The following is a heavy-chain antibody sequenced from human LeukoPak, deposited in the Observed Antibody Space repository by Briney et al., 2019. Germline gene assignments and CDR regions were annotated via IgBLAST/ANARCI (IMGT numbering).Heavy chain of an antibody. Sequence: GGSLRLSCAASGFTFSSYWMHWVRQVPGKGLVWVARINPGGSSITYADSVKGRFTISRDNAKNTPYLQMDSLRAEDTGVYYCARSNQADDYWGQGTLVTVSS. CDR3: ARSNQADDY. J-gene: IGHJ4*02. D-gene: IGHD1-14*01. CDR2: INPGGSSI. CDR1: GFTFSSYW. V-gene: IGHV3-74*01.